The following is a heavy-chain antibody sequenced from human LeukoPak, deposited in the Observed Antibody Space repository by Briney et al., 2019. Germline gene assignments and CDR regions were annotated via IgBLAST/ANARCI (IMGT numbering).Heavy chain of an antibody. D-gene: IGHD6-6*01. CDR3: ARVVWGYSSSPTDLFDY. CDR1: GGSISSYY. J-gene: IGHJ4*02. V-gene: IGHV4-59*01. Sequence: SETLSLTCTVSGGSISSYYWSWIRQPPGKGLEWIGYIYYSGSTNYNPSLKSRVTISVDTSKNQFSLKLSSVTAADTAVYYCARVVWGYSSSPTDLFDYWGQGTLVTVSS. CDR2: IYYSGST.